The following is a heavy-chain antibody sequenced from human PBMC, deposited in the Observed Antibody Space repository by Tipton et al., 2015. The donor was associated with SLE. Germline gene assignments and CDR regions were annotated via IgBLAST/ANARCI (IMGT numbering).Heavy chain of an antibody. CDR2: IYHSGST. CDR3: AIVPDY. D-gene: IGHD6-6*01. CDR1: GYSISSGYH. Sequence: GLVKPSETLSLTCTVSGYSISSGYHWGWIRQPPGKGLEWIATIYHSGSTYYNPSLKSRVTISVDTSKNQFSLKLTSVTAADTAVYYCAIVPDYWGQGTLVTVSS. J-gene: IGHJ4*02. V-gene: IGHV4-38-2*02.